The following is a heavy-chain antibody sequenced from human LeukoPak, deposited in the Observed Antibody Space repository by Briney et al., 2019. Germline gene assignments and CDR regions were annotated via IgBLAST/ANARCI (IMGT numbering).Heavy chain of an antibody. J-gene: IGHJ3*02. CDR3: ARSREGQIDI. Sequence: ASVKVSCKASGGTFSSYAISWVRQAPGQGLEWMGGIIPIFGTANYAQKFQGRVTITTDESTSTAYMELSSLRSEDTAVYYCARSREGQIDIWGQGTMVTVSS. CDR1: GGTFSSYA. V-gene: IGHV1-69*05. CDR2: IIPIFGTA.